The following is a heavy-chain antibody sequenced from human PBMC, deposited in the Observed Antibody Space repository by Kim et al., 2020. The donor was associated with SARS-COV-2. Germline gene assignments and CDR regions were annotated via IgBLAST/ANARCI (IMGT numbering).Heavy chain of an antibody. CDR1: GFNFDAYA. D-gene: IGHD4-17*01. V-gene: IGHV3-23*01. Sequence: GGSLRLSCAASGFNFDAYAMSWVRQAPGKGLEWVSGISRGGDSTYYADSVKGRFSLSRDNYRKTVQLRMKSLRADDTAIYYCAQALSVADFGHWGQGALVIVPS. J-gene: IGHJ1*01. CDR3: AQALSVADFGH. CDR2: ISRGGDST.